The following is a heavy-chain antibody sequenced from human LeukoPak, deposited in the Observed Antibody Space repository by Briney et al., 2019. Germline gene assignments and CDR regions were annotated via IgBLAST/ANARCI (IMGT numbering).Heavy chain of an antibody. D-gene: IGHD3-10*01. V-gene: IGHV4-34*01. CDR2: INHIGTT. Sequence: PSQTLSLTCAVYGGSFSGYYWSWIRQPPEKGLEWIGEINHIGTTFYNPSLKSRLTISVDPSKNQFSVRLNSVTAADTALYYCARGQAVWYYGSGSYYPPFDYWGQGTLVTVSS. CDR3: ARGQAVWYYGSGSYYPPFDY. CDR1: GGSFSGYY. J-gene: IGHJ4*02.